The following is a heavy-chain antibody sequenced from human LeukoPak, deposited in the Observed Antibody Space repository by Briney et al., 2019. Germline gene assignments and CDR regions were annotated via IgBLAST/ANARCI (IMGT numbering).Heavy chain of an antibody. D-gene: IGHD3-9*01. CDR2: ISGSGGRI. J-gene: IGHJ4*02. Sequence: GGSLRLSCAASGFTFSSYSMSWVRQAPGKGLEWVSSISGSGGRIDYADSVKGWFTISRDNSKNTLSLQMNSLTAEDTAVYYCAKNPRLVGWIYFDSWGQGILVTVSS. CDR3: AKNPRLVGWIYFDS. CDR1: GFTFSSYS. V-gene: IGHV3-23*01.